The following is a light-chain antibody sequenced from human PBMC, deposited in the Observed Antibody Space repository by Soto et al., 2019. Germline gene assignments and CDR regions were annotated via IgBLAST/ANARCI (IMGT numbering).Light chain of an antibody. Sequence: EIVLTQSPGTLSLSPGERATLSCRASQSVSSSYLAWYQQKPGQAPRLLIYGASSRATGIPDRFSGSGSGTDFTLSISRLEPEDSGVYYCQEYGSSPPNTFGQGTKLEIK. J-gene: IGKJ2*01. CDR3: QEYGSSPPNT. V-gene: IGKV3-20*01. CDR2: GAS. CDR1: QSVSSSY.